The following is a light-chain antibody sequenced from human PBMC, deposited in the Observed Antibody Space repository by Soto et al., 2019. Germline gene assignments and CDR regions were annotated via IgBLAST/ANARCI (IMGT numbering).Light chain of an antibody. Sequence: DIQMTQSPSSLSASVGDRVTIACRASQSISNYLNLYQQRPGKAPKLLIYAASSLQSGVPSRFSGSGSGTDFTHTISSLQPEDFVTYYCQQTYSTPITFGQGTRLEIK. CDR2: AAS. J-gene: IGKJ5*01. V-gene: IGKV1-39*01. CDR1: QSISNY. CDR3: QQTYSTPIT.